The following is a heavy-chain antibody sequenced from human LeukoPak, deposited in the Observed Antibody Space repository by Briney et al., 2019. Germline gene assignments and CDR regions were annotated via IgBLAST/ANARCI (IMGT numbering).Heavy chain of an antibody. CDR2: IKQDGSEK. J-gene: IGHJ4*02. V-gene: IGHV3-7*01. D-gene: IGHD3-10*01. Sequence: GGSLRLSCAASGFTFNDYWMGWVRQAPGKGLEWVANIKQDGSEKYYVDSVTGRFTISRDNAKNSLYLQMNSLRAEDTAVYYCARELPTGTDYFDYWGRGTLVTVSS. CDR3: ARELPTGTDYFDY. CDR1: GFTFNDYW.